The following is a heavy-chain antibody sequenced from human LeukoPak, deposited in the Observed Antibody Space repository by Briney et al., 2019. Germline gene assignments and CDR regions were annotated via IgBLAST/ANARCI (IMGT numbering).Heavy chain of an antibody. J-gene: IGHJ3*02. V-gene: IGHV3-7*01. Sequence: GGSLRLSRAASGFSFSNYWINWVRQAPGKGLEWVANINQDGSRKQYVDSVKGRFTISRDNAKNSLYLQLNSLRVDDTAVYYCAKDDAVGKGWDAFDIWGQGTTVTVSS. D-gene: IGHD4-23*01. CDR3: AKDDAVGKGWDAFDI. CDR1: GFSFSNYW. CDR2: INQDGSRK.